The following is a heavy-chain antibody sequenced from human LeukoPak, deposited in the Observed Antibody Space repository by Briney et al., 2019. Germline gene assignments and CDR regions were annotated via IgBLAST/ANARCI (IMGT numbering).Heavy chain of an antibody. CDR3: WRKYCSSTSCYKIRDWYFDL. D-gene: IGHD2-2*02. J-gene: IGHJ2*01. CDR1: GGTFSSYA. V-gene: IGHV1-69*01. CDR2: IIPIFGTP. Sequence: SVKVSCKASGGTFSSYAISWVRQAPRRGLEWMGGIIPIFGTPNFAQEFQDRVPNTAEDSPNTAYIELRSLESTGPAVYLRWRKYCSSTSCYKIRDWYFDLWGRGTLVTVSS.